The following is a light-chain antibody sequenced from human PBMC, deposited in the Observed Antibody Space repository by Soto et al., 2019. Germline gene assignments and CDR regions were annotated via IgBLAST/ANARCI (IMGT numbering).Light chain of an antibody. J-gene: IGKJ4*01. CDR2: GES. CDR1: QSVSSN. V-gene: IGKV3-15*01. Sequence: EIVLTQSPATLSVSPGERATLSCRASQSVSSNLAWYQQKPGKAPRLVIYGESTRATGIPARFSGSGSGTEFTLTISSLQSEDFAVYYCQHYNKWPLTFGEGAKVEVK. CDR3: QHYNKWPLT.